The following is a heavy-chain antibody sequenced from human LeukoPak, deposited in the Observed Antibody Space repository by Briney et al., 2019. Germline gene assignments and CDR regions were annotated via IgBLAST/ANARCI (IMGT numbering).Heavy chain of an antibody. D-gene: IGHD3-10*01. CDR2: ISGSGGSS. Sequence: GGSLRLSCAASGFTFSSYAMSWVRQAPGKGLEWVSAISGSGGSSYYADSVKGRFTISRDNSKNTLYLQMNSLRAEDTTVYYCAKDAPTYYYGSGSYPAGDYWGQGTLVTVSS. CDR1: GFTFSSYA. CDR3: AKDAPTYYYGSGSYPAGDY. V-gene: IGHV3-23*01. J-gene: IGHJ4*02.